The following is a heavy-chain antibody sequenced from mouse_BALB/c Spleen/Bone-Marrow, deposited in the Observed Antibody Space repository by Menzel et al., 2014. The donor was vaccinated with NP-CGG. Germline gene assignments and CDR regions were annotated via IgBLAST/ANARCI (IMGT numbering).Heavy chain of an antibody. CDR3: GRWVN. CDR1: GYSFTDYF. CDR2: INPYNGDT. J-gene: IGHJ2*01. D-gene: IGHD2-13*01. V-gene: IGHV1-37*01. Sequence: VQLQQSGPELVKPGASVKISCKASGYSFTDYFMNWVKQSHGKSLEWIGRINPYNGDTFYNQKFKGKATLTVDKSSSTAHMELLSLTSEDSAIDYCGRWVNWGQGTTLTVSS.